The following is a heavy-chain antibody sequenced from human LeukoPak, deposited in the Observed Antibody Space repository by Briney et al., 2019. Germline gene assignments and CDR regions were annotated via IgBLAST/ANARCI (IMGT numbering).Heavy chain of an antibody. V-gene: IGHV1-18*01. CDR2: ISAYNGNT. D-gene: IGHD1-7*01. Sequence: ASVKVSCKASDYTFTSYGISWVRQAPGQGLEWMGWISAYNGNTNYAQKLQGRVTMTTDTSTSTAYMELRSLRSDDTAVYYCARAPRVITGTTCWFDPWGQGTLVTVSS. J-gene: IGHJ5*02. CDR1: DYTFTSYG. CDR3: ARAPRVITGTTCWFDP.